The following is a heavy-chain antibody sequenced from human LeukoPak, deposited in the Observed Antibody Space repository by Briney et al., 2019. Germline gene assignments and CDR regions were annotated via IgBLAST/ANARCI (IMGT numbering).Heavy chain of an antibody. CDR2: ISAYNGNT. V-gene: IGHV1-18*01. J-gene: IGHJ5*02. Sequence: ASVKVSCKASSYTFTRYGISWVRQAPGQGLEWMGWISAYNGNTIYAQQFQGRVTMTGDTSTSTVYMELSSLRSEDTAVYYCARDGSDTKRSFDPWGQGTLVTVSS. CDR1: SYTFTRYG. D-gene: IGHD2-2*01. CDR3: ARDGSDTKRSFDP.